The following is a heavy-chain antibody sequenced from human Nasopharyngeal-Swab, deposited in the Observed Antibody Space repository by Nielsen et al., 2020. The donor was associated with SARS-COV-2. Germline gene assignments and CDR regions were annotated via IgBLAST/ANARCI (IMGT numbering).Heavy chain of an antibody. CDR1: GFTFSSYA. Sequence: GGSLRLSCAASGFTFSSYAMHWVRQAPGKGLEWVAVISYDGSKKYYADSVKGRFTISRDNSKNTLYLQMNSLRAEGTAVYYCARDQGSSWYTYYYYYGTDVWGQGTTVTVSS. D-gene: IGHD6-13*01. J-gene: IGHJ6*02. V-gene: IGHV3-30-3*01. CDR2: ISYDGSKK. CDR3: ARDQGSSWYTYYYYYGTDV.